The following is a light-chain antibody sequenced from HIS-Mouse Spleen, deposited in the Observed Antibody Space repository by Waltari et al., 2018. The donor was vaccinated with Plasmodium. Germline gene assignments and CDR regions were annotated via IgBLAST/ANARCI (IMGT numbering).Light chain of an antibody. J-gene: IGLJ3*02. CDR3: YSTDSSGNHRV. Sequence: SYELTQPPSVSVSPGQTARITCSGDALPKKYAYWYQQKSGQAPVLVIYEEAKRPSGISECFSGSSSGTMATLTISGGQVENEANYYCYSTDSSGNHRVFGGGTKLTVL. CDR2: EEA. V-gene: IGLV3-10*01. CDR1: ALPKKY.